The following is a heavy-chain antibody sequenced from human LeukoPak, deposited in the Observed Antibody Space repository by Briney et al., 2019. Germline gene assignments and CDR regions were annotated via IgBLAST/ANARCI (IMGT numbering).Heavy chain of an antibody. Sequence: SETLSPTCAVYGGSFSGYYWSWIRQPPGKGLEWIGEINHSGSTNYNPSLKSRVTISVDTSKNQFSLKLSSVTAADTAVYYCARQAVLRFFDYWGQGTLVTVSS. CDR2: INHSGST. D-gene: IGHD3-3*01. J-gene: IGHJ4*02. CDR3: ARQAVLRFFDY. V-gene: IGHV4-34*01. CDR1: GGSFSGYY.